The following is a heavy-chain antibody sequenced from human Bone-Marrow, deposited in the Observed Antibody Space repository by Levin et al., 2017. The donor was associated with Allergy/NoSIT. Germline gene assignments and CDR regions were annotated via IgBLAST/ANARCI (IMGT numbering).Heavy chain of an antibody. D-gene: IGHD2-2*02. CDR2: ISGGGGTT. Sequence: GGSLRLSCVASGFTFTSYAMSWVRQAPGKGLEWVSVISGGGGTTYYADSVKGRFTISRDTSKNTLYLQMNSLRAEDTAVYYCAKERRPYCSGTSCYMTSYWGQGTLVTVSS. CDR1: GFTFTSYA. CDR3: AKERRPYCSGTSCYMTSY. J-gene: IGHJ4*02. V-gene: IGHV3-23*01.